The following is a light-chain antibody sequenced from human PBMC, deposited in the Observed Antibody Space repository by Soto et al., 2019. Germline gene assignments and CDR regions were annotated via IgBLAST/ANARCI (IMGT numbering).Light chain of an antibody. CDR1: QNIDNW. CDR3: QQCNGFPIT. J-gene: IGKJ5*01. Sequence: DIQMTQSPSSVSASVGGRVTITCRASQNIDNWLAWYLQKPGKAPHLLIYSASTLQNGAQSRFRGSGTETDFTLTISSMLAGDFATSYCQQCNGFPITAGQGTRLQI. CDR2: SAS. V-gene: IGKV1-12*01.